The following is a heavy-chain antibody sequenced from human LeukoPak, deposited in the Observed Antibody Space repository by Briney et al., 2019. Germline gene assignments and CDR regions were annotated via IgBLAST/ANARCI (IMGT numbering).Heavy chain of an antibody. Sequence: GGSLSLPCAASGFTFRSHAMNWVGPAPGKGLEWGSYISIGTNIYYADSVKGRFTISRDNAKNSLYLQLNSLRAEDTAVYYCARADALYGMDVWGQGTTVTVFS. CDR3: ARADALYGMDV. CDR1: GFTFRSHA. CDR2: ISIGTNI. V-gene: IGHV3-48*03. J-gene: IGHJ6*02.